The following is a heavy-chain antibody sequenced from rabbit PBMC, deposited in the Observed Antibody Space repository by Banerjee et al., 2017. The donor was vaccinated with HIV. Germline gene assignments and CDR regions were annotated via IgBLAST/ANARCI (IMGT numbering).Heavy chain of an antibody. CDR2: IYSGSHDSA. CDR1: GFSFSTGYD. CDR3: ARSGYACVPGYAYAISL. D-gene: IGHD6-1*01. V-gene: IGHV1S40*01. J-gene: IGHJ4*01. Sequence: QQLVESGGGLVKPGASLTLTCKASGFSFSTGYDMCWVRQAPGKGLEWIACIYSGSHDSAYYASWAKGRFTISKPSSSTVTLQMTSLTVADTATYFCARSGYACVPGYAYAISLWGQGTLVSVS.